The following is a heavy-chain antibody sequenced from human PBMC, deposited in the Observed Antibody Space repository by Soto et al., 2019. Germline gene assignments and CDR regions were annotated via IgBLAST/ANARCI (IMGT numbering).Heavy chain of an antibody. D-gene: IGHD3-9*01. Sequence: ASVKVSCKASGGTFSSYAISWVRRAPGQGLEWMGIINPSGGSTSYAQKFQGRVTMTRDTSTSTVYMELSSLRSEDTAVYYCARDPLYRLRYFDWLLYDTGGPENYGMDVWGQGTTVTVSS. V-gene: IGHV1-46*01. CDR2: INPSGGST. J-gene: IGHJ6*02. CDR3: ARDPLYRLRYFDWLLYDTGGPENYGMDV. CDR1: GGTFSSYA.